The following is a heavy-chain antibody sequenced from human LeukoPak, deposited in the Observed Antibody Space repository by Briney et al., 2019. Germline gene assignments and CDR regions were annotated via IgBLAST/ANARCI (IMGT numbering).Heavy chain of an antibody. CDR3: AKDRYDSSGSRQET. D-gene: IGHD3-22*01. V-gene: IGHV3-30*02. Sequence: GGSLRLSCAASGFTFSSYGTHWVRQAPGKGLEWVAFIRYDGSNKYYADSVKGRFTISRDNSKNTLYLQMNSLRAEDTAVYYCAKDRYDSSGSRQETWGQGTLVTVSS. J-gene: IGHJ5*02. CDR1: GFTFSSYG. CDR2: IRYDGSNK.